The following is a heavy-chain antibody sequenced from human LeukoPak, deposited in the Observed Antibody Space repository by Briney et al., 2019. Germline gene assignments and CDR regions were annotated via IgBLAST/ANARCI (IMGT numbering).Heavy chain of an antibody. D-gene: IGHD6-13*01. Sequence: ASVKVSCKASGGTFSSYAISWVRQAPGQGLEWMGRIIPILGIANYAQKFQGRVTITADKSTSTAYMELSSLRSEDTAVYYCARQGYEQQLVPYYYYGMDVWGQGTTVTVS. CDR3: ARQGYEQQLVPYYYYGMDV. CDR2: IIPILGIA. CDR1: GGTFSSYA. V-gene: IGHV1-69*04. J-gene: IGHJ6*02.